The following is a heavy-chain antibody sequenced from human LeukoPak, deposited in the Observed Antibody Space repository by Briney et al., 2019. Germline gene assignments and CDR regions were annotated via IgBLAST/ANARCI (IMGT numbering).Heavy chain of an antibody. CDR2: SYYGGST. D-gene: IGHD3-10*01. Sequence: PSETLSFTCTVSSGSISTSNYYWGWVRQPPGKALEWIGYSYYGGSTNYNPSLKSRVTISVDTSKNQFSLKLSSVTAADTAVYYCARVGYSSSGNYYNDRGAFDYWGRGTLVTVSS. CDR1: SGSISTSNYY. J-gene: IGHJ4*02. CDR3: ARVGYSSSGNYYNDRGAFDY. V-gene: IGHV4-61*05.